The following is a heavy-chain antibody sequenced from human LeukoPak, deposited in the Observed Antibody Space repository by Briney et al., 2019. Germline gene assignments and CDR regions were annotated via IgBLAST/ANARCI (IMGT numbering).Heavy chain of an antibody. CDR3: AKGSGRYSSYFDY. V-gene: IGHV3-23*01. D-gene: IGHD6-19*01. J-gene: IGHJ4*02. Sequence: GGSLRLSCAASGFTFSSYAMSWVRQAPGKGLEWVSAISGSGGSTYYADSVKGRFTISRDNSKNTLCLQMNSLRAEDTAVYYCAKGSGRYSSYFDYWGQGTLVTVSS. CDR1: GFTFSSYA. CDR2: ISGSGGST.